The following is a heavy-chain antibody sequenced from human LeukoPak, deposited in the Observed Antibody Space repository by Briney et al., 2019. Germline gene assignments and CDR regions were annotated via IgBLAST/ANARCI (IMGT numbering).Heavy chain of an antibody. CDR1: GDSISSSNW. J-gene: IGHJ5*01. CDR3: ARKTYESGSYFGS. D-gene: IGHD3-10*01. Sequence: PSETLSLTCAVSGDSISSSNWWSWVRQPPGKGLEWIGEIYHSGSTNYNPSLESRVTISVDKSTNQFSLNLSSVTAADTAVYYCARKTYESGSYFGSWGQGTLVTVSS. CDR2: IYHSGST. V-gene: IGHV4-4*02.